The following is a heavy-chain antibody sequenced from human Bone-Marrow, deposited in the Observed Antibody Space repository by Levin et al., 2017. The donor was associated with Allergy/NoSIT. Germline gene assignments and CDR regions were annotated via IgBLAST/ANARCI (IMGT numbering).Heavy chain of an antibody. D-gene: IGHD2-2*01. Sequence: SLRLSCAASGFTFDDYAMHWVRQAPGKGLEWVSGISWNSGSIGYADSVKGRFTISRDNAKNSLYLQMNSLRAEDTALYYCAKATRLCSSTSCQNTAYGGDYYYGMDVWGQGTTVTVSS. V-gene: IGHV3-9*01. CDR1: GFTFDDYA. J-gene: IGHJ6*02. CDR2: ISWNSGSI. CDR3: AKATRLCSSTSCQNTAYGGDYYYGMDV.